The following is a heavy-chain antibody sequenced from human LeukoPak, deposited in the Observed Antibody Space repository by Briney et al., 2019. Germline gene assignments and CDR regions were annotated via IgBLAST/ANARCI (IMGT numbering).Heavy chain of an antibody. Sequence: GGSKRLFCAASGFTFSSYWMSWVRQAPGKGLEWVANIKQDGSEKYYVDSVKGRFTISRDNAKNTLYLQMNSLRAEDTAVYYCARVRVGAYDFEYWGQGTLVTVSS. CDR1: GFTFSSYW. V-gene: IGHV3-7*01. J-gene: IGHJ4*02. CDR2: IKQDGSEK. D-gene: IGHD3-10*01. CDR3: ARVRVGAYDFEY.